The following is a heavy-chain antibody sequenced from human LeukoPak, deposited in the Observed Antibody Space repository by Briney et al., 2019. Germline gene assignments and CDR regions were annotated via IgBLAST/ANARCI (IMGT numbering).Heavy chain of an antibody. Sequence: GGSLRLSCAASGFTFSYYSMNWVRQAPGKGLEWVSSIGSSSSHIYYADSVRGRFTISRGNSKNSLHLQMNSLRAEDTAVYYCARDQDSSSSGFDYWGQGTLVTVSS. J-gene: IGHJ4*02. CDR3: ARDQDSSSSGFDY. CDR2: IGSSSSHI. D-gene: IGHD6-6*01. V-gene: IGHV3-21*01. CDR1: GFTFSYYS.